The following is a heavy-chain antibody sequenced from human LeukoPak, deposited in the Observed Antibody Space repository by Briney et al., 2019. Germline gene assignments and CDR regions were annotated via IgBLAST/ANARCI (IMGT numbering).Heavy chain of an antibody. CDR1: GFTFGDYA. J-gene: IGHJ3*02. CDR3: TRVVLWFGESHDAFDI. V-gene: IGHV3-49*04. Sequence: GGSLRLSCTASGFTFGDYAMSWVRQAPGKGLEWVGFIRSKAYGGTTEYAASVKGRFTISRDDSKSIAYLQMNSLKTEDTAVYYCTRVVLWFGESHDAFDIRGQGTMVTVSS. CDR2: IRSKAYGGTT. D-gene: IGHD3-10*01.